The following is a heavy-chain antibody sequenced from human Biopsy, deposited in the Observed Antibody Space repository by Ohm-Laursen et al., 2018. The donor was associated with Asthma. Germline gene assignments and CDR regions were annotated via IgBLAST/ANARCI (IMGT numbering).Heavy chain of an antibody. CDR2: ISYDGSSI. CDR1: RFTYA. CDR3: AREGVAGTHIED. D-gene: IGHD6-19*01. Sequence: SLRLSCAAPRFTYAMHWVRQAPGKGLEWVAVISYDGSSIYYADSVKGRFTISRDNSKNTLSLQMNSLTAEDTAVYYCAREGVAGTHIEDWGRGTLVTVSS. V-gene: IGHV3-30-3*01. J-gene: IGHJ4*02.